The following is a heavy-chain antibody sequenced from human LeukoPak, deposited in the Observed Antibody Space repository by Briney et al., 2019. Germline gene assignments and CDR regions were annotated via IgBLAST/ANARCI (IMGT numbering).Heavy chain of an antibody. Sequence: GASVKVSCKASGYTFTSYYMHWVRQAPGQGLEWMGIINPSGGSTSYAQKFQGRVTMTTDTSTSTAYMELRSLRSDDAAVYYCARDAKYYYGSPDSNWFDPWGQGTLVTVSS. D-gene: IGHD3-10*01. J-gene: IGHJ5*02. CDR2: INPSGGST. CDR1: GYTFTSYY. CDR3: ARDAKYYYGSPDSNWFDP. V-gene: IGHV1-46*01.